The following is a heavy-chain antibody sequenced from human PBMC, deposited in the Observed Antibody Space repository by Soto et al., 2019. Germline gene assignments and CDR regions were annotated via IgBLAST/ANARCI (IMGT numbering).Heavy chain of an antibody. CDR2: INPNGGVT. CDR3: ARGSGGATATLDYYYFYMDV. V-gene: IGHV1-2*02. J-gene: IGHJ6*03. D-gene: IGHD5-12*01. CDR1: GDSFNDYY. Sequence: QVQLVQSGAEVRKPGASVTVSCRSSGDSFNDYYIHWVRQAPGQGFEWMGWINPNGGVTKYAQKFQGGVSMTRDTSIRTVYMQLSRLRSDGTAVYYCARGSGGATATLDYYYFYMDVWGTGTTVSVSS.